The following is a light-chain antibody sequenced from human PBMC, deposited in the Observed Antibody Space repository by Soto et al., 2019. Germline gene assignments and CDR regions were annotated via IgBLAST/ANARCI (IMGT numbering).Light chain of an antibody. CDR1: QSVSSSY. J-gene: IGKJ1*01. Sequence: IELTASPGPRSLSPGERATLSCRASQSVSSSYLAWYQQKPGQAPRLLIYGASSRATGIPDRFSGSGSGTDFTLTICRLEPEDFAVYYCQQYGSSRTFGQGTKVDIK. CDR3: QQYGSSRT. CDR2: GAS. V-gene: IGKV3-20*01.